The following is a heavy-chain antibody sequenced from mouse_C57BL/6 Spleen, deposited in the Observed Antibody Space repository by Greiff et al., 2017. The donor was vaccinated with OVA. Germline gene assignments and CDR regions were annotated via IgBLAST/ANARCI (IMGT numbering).Heavy chain of an antibody. D-gene: IGHD4-1*01. V-gene: IGHV1-63*01. CDR3: ASNWAGAWFAY. Sequence: VQLQQSGAELVRPGTSVKMSCKASGYTFTNYWIGWAKQRPGHGLEWIGDIYPGGGYTNYNEKFKGKATLTADKSSSTAYMQFSSLTSEDSAIYYCASNWAGAWFAYWGQGTLVTVSA. J-gene: IGHJ3*01. CDR1: GYTFTNYW. CDR2: IYPGGGYT.